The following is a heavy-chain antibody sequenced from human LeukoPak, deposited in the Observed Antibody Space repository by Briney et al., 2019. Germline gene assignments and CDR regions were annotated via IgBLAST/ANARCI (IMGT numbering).Heavy chain of an antibody. Sequence: ASVKVSCKASGYTFTSYDINWVRQATGQGLEWMGWMNPNSGNTGYAQKFQGRVTMTRDTSISTAYMELSRLRSDDTAVYYCARAPDYYDSSGYYYFDYWGQGTLVTVSS. CDR3: ARAPDYYDSSGYYYFDY. D-gene: IGHD3-22*01. CDR1: GYTFTSYD. V-gene: IGHV1-8*01. J-gene: IGHJ4*02. CDR2: MNPNSGNT.